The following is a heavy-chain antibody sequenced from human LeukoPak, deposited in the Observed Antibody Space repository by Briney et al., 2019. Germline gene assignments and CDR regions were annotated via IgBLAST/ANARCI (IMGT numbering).Heavy chain of an antibody. Sequence: GGSLRLSCAASGFTFSGCGMHSVRQAPGKGLEWVANIKQDGSEKYYVDSVKGRFTISRDNAKNSLYLQMSSLRAEDTAVYYCARDYPYYDFWSGYGPTAYVDYWGQGTLVTVSS. J-gene: IGHJ4*02. CDR1: GFTFSGCG. V-gene: IGHV3-7*01. D-gene: IGHD3-3*01. CDR2: IKQDGSEK. CDR3: ARDYPYYDFWSGYGPTAYVDY.